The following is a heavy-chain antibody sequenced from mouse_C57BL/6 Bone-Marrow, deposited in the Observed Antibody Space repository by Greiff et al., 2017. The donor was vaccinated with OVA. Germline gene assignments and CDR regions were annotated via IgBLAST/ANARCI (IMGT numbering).Heavy chain of an antibody. Sequence: QVQLKESGPGLVQPSQSLSITCTVSGFSLTSYGVHWVRQSPGKGLEWLGVIWSGGSTDYNAAFISRLSISKDNSKSQVFFKMNSLQADDTAIYYCANNAYWGQGTLVTVSA. V-gene: IGHV2-2*01. CDR1: GFSLTSYG. J-gene: IGHJ3*01. CDR2: IWSGGST. CDR3: ANNAY.